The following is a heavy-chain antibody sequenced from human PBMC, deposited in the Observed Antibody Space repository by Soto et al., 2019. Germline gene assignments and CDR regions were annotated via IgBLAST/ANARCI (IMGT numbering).Heavy chain of an antibody. Sequence: GGSLRLSCAASGFTFSSYGMHWVRQAPGKGLEWVAVIWYDGSNKYYADSVKGRFTISRDNSKNTLYLQMNSLRAEDTAVYYCARMIAAAGIGFDYWGQGTLVTVSS. CDR2: IWYDGSNK. CDR1: GFTFSSYG. J-gene: IGHJ4*02. V-gene: IGHV3-33*01. CDR3: ARMIAAAGIGFDY. D-gene: IGHD6-13*01.